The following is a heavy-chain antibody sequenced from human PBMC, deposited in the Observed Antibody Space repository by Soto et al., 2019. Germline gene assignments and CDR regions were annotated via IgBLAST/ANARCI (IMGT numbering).Heavy chain of an antibody. J-gene: IGHJ4*02. V-gene: IGHV1-69*14. D-gene: IGHD5-12*01. CDR2: IVPTVDTS. CDR1: GATFSSYA. CDR3: VRVVAIPGYPDN. Sequence: QVQLVQSGAEVRQPASSVKVSCKTSGATFSSYAITWVRQAPGQGLEWMGGIVPTVDTSTYAQKFQGRVTITAAKFTNTGYMELSSLRSDDTAVYYCVRVVAIPGYPDNWGQGTLVTVSS.